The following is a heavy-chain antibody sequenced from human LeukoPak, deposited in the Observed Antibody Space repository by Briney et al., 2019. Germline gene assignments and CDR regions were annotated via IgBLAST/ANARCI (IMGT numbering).Heavy chain of an antibody. V-gene: IGHV3-30*02. CDR3: ARYHYGSGSYYHYYYYYYMDV. D-gene: IGHD3-10*01. CDR2: IRYDGSNK. CDR1: GFTFSSYG. J-gene: IGHJ6*03. Sequence: PGGSLRLSCAASGFTFSSYGMHWVRQAPGKGLEWVAFIRYDGSNKYYADSVKGRFTISRDNAKNSLYLQMNSLRAEDTAVYYCARYHYGSGSYYHYYYYYYMDVWGKGTTVTISS.